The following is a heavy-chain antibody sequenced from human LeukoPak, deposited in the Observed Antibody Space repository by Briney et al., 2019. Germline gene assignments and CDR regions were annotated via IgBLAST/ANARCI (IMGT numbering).Heavy chain of an antibody. CDR3: ARDFSGDYYFDY. CDR1: GYTFSANG. CDR2: ISYDGSDE. V-gene: IGHV3-33*01. J-gene: IGHJ4*02. D-gene: IGHD7-27*01. Sequence: GGSLRLSCVASGYTFSANGMHWVRQAPGKGLEWVGMISYDGSDEYYADSVKGRFTISRDDSENTLYLQINSLGVEDTAVYYCARDFSGDYYFDYWGQGTLVTVSS.